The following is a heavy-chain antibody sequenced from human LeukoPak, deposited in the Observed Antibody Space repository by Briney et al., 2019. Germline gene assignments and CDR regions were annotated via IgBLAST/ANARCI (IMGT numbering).Heavy chain of an antibody. Sequence: SETLSLTCAVYGGSFSGYYWSWIRQPPGKGLEWIGEINHSGSTNYNPPLKSRVTISVDTSKNQFSLKLSSVTAADTAVYYCARCGNVWGSYRGRYNWFDPWGQGTLVTVSS. D-gene: IGHD3-16*02. V-gene: IGHV4-34*01. J-gene: IGHJ5*02. CDR2: INHSGST. CDR3: ARCGNVWGSYRGRYNWFDP. CDR1: GGSFSGYY.